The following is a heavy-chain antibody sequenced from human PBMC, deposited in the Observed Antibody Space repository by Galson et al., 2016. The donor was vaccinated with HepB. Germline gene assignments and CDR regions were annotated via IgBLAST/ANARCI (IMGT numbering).Heavy chain of an antibody. D-gene: IGHD2-15*01. Sequence: SLRLSCAASGFTFSSYGMNWVRQAPGKGLEWVSYINSGSSTLYYADSVQGRFTVSRDNAGDALVLLMNSLRDEDTARYYCARDFRLHSDHSLWGQGTLVTVSS. J-gene: IGHJ4*02. V-gene: IGHV3-48*02. CDR2: INSGSSTL. CDR3: ARDFRLHSDHSL. CDR1: GFTFSSYG.